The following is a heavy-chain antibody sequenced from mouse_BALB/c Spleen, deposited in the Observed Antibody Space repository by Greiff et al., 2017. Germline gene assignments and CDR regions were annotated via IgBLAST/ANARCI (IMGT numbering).Heavy chain of an antibody. V-gene: IGHV7-3*02. J-gene: IGHJ2*01. CDR3: ARDEESFDY. Sequence: EVQLVESGGGLVQPGGSLRLSCATSGFTFTDYYMSWVRQPPGKALEWLGFIRNKANGYTTEYSASVKGRFTISRDNSQSILYLQMNTLRAEDSATYYCARDEESFDYWGQGTTLTVSS. CDR2: IRNKANGYTT. CDR1: GFTFTDYY.